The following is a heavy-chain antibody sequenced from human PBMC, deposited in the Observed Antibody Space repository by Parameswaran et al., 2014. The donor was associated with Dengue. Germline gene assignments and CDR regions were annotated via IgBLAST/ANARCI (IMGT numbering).Heavy chain of an antibody. CDR2: IRSKANSYAT. V-gene: IGHV3-73*01. CDR3: TRMPGGSACSGGSCYYYYYMDV. J-gene: IGHJ6*03. Sequence: VRQMPGKGLEWVGRIRSKANSYATAYAASVKGRFTISRDDSKNTAYLQMNSLKTEDTAVYYCTRMPGGSACSGGSCYYYYYMDVWGKGTTVTVSS. D-gene: IGHD2-15*01.